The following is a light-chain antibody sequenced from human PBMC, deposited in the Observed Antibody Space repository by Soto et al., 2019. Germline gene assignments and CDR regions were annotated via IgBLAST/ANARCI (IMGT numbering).Light chain of an antibody. CDR2: DAS. CDR1: QTVNSR. J-gene: IGKJ5*01. Sequence: IVLTQSPGTLSLSPGERATLSCGASQTVNSRLAWYQHKPGQVPRLLIYDASNRATGIPARFSGSGSGTDFTLTISSLEPEDFAVYYCQQRSNWPPITFGQGTRLEIK. CDR3: QQRSNWPPIT. V-gene: IGKV3-11*01.